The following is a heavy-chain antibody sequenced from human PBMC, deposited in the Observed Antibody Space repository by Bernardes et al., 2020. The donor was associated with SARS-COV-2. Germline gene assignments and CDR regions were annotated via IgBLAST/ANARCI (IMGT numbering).Heavy chain of an antibody. CDR3: ARDLGIAVAGLFGMDV. J-gene: IGHJ6*02. Sequence: GGSLSLSCAASGFTFSSYDMHWVRQATGKGLEWVANIKQDGSEKYYVDSVKGRFTISRDNANDSLFLQMNSLRAEDTAVYYCARDLGIAVAGLFGMDVWGQGTTVTVSS. CDR2: IKQDGSEK. CDR1: GFTFSSYD. D-gene: IGHD6-19*01. V-gene: IGHV3-7*01.